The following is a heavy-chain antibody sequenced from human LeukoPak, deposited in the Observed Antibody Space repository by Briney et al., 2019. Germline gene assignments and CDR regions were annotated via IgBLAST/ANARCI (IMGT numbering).Heavy chain of an antibody. CDR2: INGDATAT. V-gene: IGHV3-74*01. D-gene: IGHD2-8*01. Sequence: GGSLRISCAASGFSFSAHWMHWVRQAPGKGLVWVAQINGDATATNYAGSVKGRFTISRDNAKNTVHLQMSTLTAEDTAVYYCAKDKWWGASDHWGQGSLVTVSS. CDR1: GFSFSAHW. CDR3: AKDKWWGASDH. J-gene: IGHJ4*02.